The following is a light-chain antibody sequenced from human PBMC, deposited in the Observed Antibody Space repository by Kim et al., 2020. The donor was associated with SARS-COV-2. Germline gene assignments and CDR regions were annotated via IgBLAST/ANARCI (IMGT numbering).Light chain of an antibody. CDR2: GKN. CDR1: SLRSYY. J-gene: IGLJ2*01. Sequence: SSELTQDPAVSVALGQTVRITCQGDSLRSYYASWYQQKPGQAPILVIYGKNNRPSGIPDRCSGSSSGNTASLTITAAQPVDEADYYCNSWHSNNNLVVFG. CDR3: NSWHSNNNLVV. V-gene: IGLV3-19*01.